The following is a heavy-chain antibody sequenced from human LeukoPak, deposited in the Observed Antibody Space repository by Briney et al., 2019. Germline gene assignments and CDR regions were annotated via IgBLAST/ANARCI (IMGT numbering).Heavy chain of an antibody. V-gene: IGHV3-30*04. Sequence: GGSLRLSCAASGFTLSSYAMHWVRQAPGKGLEWVALISYDGSNKYYADSVKGRFTISRDNSKNTLYLQMNSLRAEDTAVYYCARDSIKGYYFDYWGQGTLVTVSS. CDR1: GFTLSSYA. D-gene: IGHD2/OR15-2a*01. CDR2: ISYDGSNK. J-gene: IGHJ4*02. CDR3: ARDSIKGYYFDY.